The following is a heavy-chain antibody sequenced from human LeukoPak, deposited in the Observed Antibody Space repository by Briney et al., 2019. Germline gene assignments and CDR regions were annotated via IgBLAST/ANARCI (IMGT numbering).Heavy chain of an antibody. CDR2: IYYSGST. V-gene: IGHV4-59*01. Sequence: SETLSLTCTVSGGSISSYYWSWIRQPPGKGLEWIGYIYYSGSTNYNPSLKSRVTISVDTSKHQFSLKLSSVTAADTAVYYCARSSSWPKYYYYYMDVWGKGTTVTVSS. CDR3: ARSSSWPKYYYYYMDV. J-gene: IGHJ6*03. D-gene: IGHD6-13*01. CDR1: GGSISSYY.